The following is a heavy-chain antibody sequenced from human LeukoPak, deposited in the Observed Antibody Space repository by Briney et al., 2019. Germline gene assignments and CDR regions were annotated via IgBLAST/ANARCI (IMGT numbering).Heavy chain of an antibody. CDR3: AKDPGGSWDY. Sequence: GGSVRLSCAASGFTFSSYAMTWVRQAPGKGLEWVSSISSGGGTTYYADSVKGRFTISRDNSKNTLYLQMNSLRAEDTAVYYCAKDPGGSWDYWGQGALVTVSS. V-gene: IGHV3-23*01. CDR2: ISSGGGTT. D-gene: IGHD2-8*02. J-gene: IGHJ4*02. CDR1: GFTFSSYA.